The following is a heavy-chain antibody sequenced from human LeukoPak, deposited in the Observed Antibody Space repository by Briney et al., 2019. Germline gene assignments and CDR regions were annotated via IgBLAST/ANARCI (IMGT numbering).Heavy chain of an antibody. CDR3: ARVGGSGSRSWFDP. Sequence: GASVKVSCKASGYTFTSYGISWVRQAPGQGLEWMGWISAYNGNTNYAQKFQGRVTMTRDTSISTAYMELSRLRSDDTAVYYCARVGGSGSRSWFDPWGQGTLVTVSS. V-gene: IGHV1-18*01. D-gene: IGHD3-10*01. CDR1: GYTFTSYG. J-gene: IGHJ5*02. CDR2: ISAYNGNT.